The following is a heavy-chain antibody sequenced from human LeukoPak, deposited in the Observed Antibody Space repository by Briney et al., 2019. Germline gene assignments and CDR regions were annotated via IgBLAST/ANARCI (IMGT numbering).Heavy chain of an antibody. J-gene: IGHJ6*03. CDR1: GGSISSGGYS. Sequence: SETLSLTCAVSGGSISSGGYSWSWIRQPPGKGLEWIGYIYHSGSTYYNPSLKSRVTISVDTSKNQFSLKLSSVTAADTAVYYCARVSGGSGYYMDVWGKGTTVTVSS. D-gene: IGHD1-26*01. CDR3: ARVSGGSGYYMDV. V-gene: IGHV4-30-2*01. CDR2: IYHSGST.